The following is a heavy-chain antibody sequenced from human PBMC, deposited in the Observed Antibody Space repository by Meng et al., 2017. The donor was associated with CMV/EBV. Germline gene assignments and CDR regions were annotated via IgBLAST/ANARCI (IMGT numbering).Heavy chain of an antibody. J-gene: IGHJ4*02. CDR3: ARARKSPVAGTSRGNYFDY. Sequence: ASVKVSCKASGYTFTGYYMHWVRQAPGQGLEWMGWINPNSGGTNYVQKFQGRVTMTRDTSISTAYMELSRLRSDDTVVYYCARARKSPVAGTSRGNYFDYWGQGTLVTVS. D-gene: IGHD6-19*01. CDR2: INPNSGGT. V-gene: IGHV1-2*02. CDR1: GYTFTGYY.